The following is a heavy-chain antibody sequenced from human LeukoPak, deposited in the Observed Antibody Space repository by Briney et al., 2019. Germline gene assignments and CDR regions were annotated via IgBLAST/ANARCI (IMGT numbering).Heavy chain of an antibody. Sequence: QAGGSLRLSCAGSGFTFSTYWMSWVRQAPGKGLEWVANIKNDGSETYYVDSVKGRFTVSRDNAKNSLFLPMNSLTAEDTAVYYCARVARILTGYFLHYHMDVWGKGTTVTISS. D-gene: IGHD3-9*01. CDR1: GFTFSTYW. V-gene: IGHV3-7*01. J-gene: IGHJ6*03. CDR2: IKNDGSET. CDR3: ARVARILTGYFLHYHMDV.